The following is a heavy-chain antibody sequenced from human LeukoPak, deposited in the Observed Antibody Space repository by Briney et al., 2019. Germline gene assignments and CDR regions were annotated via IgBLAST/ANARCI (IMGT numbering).Heavy chain of an antibody. D-gene: IGHD5-18*01. CDR3: ARDRGYSYGSPNYFDY. J-gene: IGHJ4*02. CDR2: INPSGGST. CDR1: GYTFTSYY. Sequence: GASVKVSCKASGYTFTSYYMHWVRQAPGQGLEWMGIINPSGGSTSYAQKFQGRVTMTRDTSTSTVYMELSSLRSEDTAAYYCARDRGYSYGSPNYFDYWGQGTLVTVSS. V-gene: IGHV1-46*01.